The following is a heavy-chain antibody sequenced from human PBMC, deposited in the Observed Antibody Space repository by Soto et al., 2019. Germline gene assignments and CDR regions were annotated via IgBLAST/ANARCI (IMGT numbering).Heavy chain of an antibody. CDR1: GLTFSSYA. Sequence: PGGSLRLSCSGSGLTFSSYAMTWVRQAPGKGLEWVSGIGGSGGYIYYADSVKGRFTISRDNSKNTLYLQMNSLRSQDTALYYCATRASCSNGVCCGLAHCAQGPLVTVSS. V-gene: IGHV3-23*01. CDR3: ATRASCSNGVCCGLAH. J-gene: IGHJ4*02. CDR2: IGGSGGYI. D-gene: IGHD2-8*01.